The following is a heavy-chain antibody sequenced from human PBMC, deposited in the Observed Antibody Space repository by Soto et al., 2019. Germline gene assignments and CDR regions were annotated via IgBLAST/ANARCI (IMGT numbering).Heavy chain of an antibody. J-gene: IGHJ3*01. CDR3: TRLIITTAGTDDFDL. Sequence: QVQLVQSGAEVKKPGASVRVSCKASGYTFTSYYIHWVRQAPGHGPEWMGMISPSSGGTDYAQKFQGRVTMTRDTSTSTVYMELSSLRSEDTAVYYCTRLIITTAGTDDFDLWGQGTLVTVSS. V-gene: IGHV1-46*03. D-gene: IGHD6-13*01. CDR2: ISPSSGGT. CDR1: GYTFTSYY.